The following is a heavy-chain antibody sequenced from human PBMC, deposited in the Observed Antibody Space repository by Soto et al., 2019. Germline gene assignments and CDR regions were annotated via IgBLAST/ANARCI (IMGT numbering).Heavy chain of an antibody. CDR1: GFTFSSYG. Sequence: GGSLRLSCAASGFTFSSYGMHWVRQAPGKGLEWVAVIWYDGSNKYYADSVKGRFTISRDNSKNTLYLQMNSLRAEDTAVYYCAREDTAMGWIDYWGQGTLVTVSS. J-gene: IGHJ4*02. V-gene: IGHV3-33*01. CDR2: IWYDGSNK. D-gene: IGHD5-18*01. CDR3: AREDTAMGWIDY.